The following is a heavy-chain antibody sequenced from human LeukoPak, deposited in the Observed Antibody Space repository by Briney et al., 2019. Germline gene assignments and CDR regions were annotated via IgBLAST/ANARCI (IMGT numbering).Heavy chain of an antibody. Sequence: GGSLRLSCAASGFTFSSYSMNWVRQAPGKGLEWVSSISSSSSYIYYADSVKGRFTISRDNAKNSLYLQMNSLRAEDTAVYYCARRVYYYDSSGYLTFDYWGQGTLVTVSS. J-gene: IGHJ4*02. CDR1: GFTFSSYS. V-gene: IGHV3-21*01. D-gene: IGHD3-22*01. CDR3: ARRVYYYDSSGYLTFDY. CDR2: ISSSSSYI.